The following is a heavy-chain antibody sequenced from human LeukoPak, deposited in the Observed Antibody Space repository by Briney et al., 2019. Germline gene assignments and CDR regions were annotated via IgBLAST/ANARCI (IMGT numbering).Heavy chain of an antibody. CDR3: ATEVVVAATDAFDI. V-gene: IGHV1-18*01. D-gene: IGHD2-15*01. J-gene: IGHJ3*02. CDR2: ISAYNGNT. CDR1: GYTFTSYG. Sequence: ASVKVSCKASGYTFTSYGISWVRQAPGQGLEWMGWISAYNGNTNYAQKLQGRVTMTTDTSTSTAYMELRSLRSDDTAVYYCATEVVVAATDAFDIWGQGTMVTVSS.